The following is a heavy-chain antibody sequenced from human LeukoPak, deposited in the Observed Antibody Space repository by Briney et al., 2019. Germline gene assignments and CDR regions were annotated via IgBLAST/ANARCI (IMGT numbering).Heavy chain of an antibody. J-gene: IGHJ5*02. CDR1: GGSIRSGGYS. Sequence: SETLSLTCAVSGGSIRSGGYSWRWIRQPPGRGLEWIVYIYYSGSTYYNPSLKSRVTIAVYTSKNQFSLKLSSVTAADTAVYYCARESNYHGSGTGWFAPWGQGTLVTVSS. D-gene: IGHD3-10*01. V-gene: IGHV4-30-4*07. CDR3: ARESNYHGSGTGWFAP. CDR2: IYYSGST.